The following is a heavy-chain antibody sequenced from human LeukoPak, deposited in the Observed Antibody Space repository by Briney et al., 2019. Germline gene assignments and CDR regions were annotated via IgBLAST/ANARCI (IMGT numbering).Heavy chain of an antibody. Sequence: SETLSLTCAVYGGSFSGYYWSWIRQPPGKGLEWIGNIYYSGSTYYNPSLKSRVTISLDTSKNQFSLKLSSVAAADTAIYYCASVRRGFGESSKYYAYYYMGVWGKGTTVTISS. CDR1: GGSFSGYY. J-gene: IGHJ6*03. CDR3: ASVRRGFGESSKYYAYYYMGV. V-gene: IGHV4-34*01. D-gene: IGHD3-10*01. CDR2: IYYSGST.